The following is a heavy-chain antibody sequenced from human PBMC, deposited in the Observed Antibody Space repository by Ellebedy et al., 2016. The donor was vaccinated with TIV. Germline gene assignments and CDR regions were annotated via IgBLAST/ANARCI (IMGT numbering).Heavy chain of an antibody. V-gene: IGHV4-39*01. D-gene: IGHD5-12*01. J-gene: IGHJ4*02. Sequence: SETLSLXXTVSGGSISSSSYWGWIRQPPGKGLEWIGSFYHSGSTYYNPSLKNRVTISVDMSKNQFSLKLSSVTAADTALYYCASPIRVAIDQFDYWGQGTLVTVSS. CDR2: FYHSGST. CDR3: ASPIRVAIDQFDY. CDR1: GGSISSSSY.